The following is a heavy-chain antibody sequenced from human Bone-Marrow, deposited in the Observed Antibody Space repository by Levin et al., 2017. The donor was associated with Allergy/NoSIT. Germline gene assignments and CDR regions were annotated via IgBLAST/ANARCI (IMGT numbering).Heavy chain of an antibody. CDR2: IKGKTDGGTT. J-gene: IGHJ4*02. V-gene: IGHV3-15*01. CDR1: GFTFGNAW. CDR3: TTRSH. Sequence: GGSLRLSCVASGFTFGNAWMNWVRQAPGKGLQWVGRIKGKTDGGTTDYAEPVKGRFTISRDDSKKTLYLQMNSLKTEDTAIYYCTTRSHWGQGTLVTVFS.